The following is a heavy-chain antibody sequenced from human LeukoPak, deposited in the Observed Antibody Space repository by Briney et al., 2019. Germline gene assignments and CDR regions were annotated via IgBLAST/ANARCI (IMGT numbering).Heavy chain of an antibody. CDR3: AKELYCSSTSCDAIAFDI. D-gene: IGHD2-2*01. CDR2: ISGSGGST. V-gene: IGHV3-23*01. Sequence: GGSLRLSCAASGFTFSSYGMSWVRQAPGKGLEWVSAISGSGGSTYYADSVKGRFTISRDNSKNTLYLQMNSLRAEDTAVYYCAKELYCSSTSCDAIAFDIWGQGTMVTVSS. J-gene: IGHJ3*02. CDR1: GFTFSSYG.